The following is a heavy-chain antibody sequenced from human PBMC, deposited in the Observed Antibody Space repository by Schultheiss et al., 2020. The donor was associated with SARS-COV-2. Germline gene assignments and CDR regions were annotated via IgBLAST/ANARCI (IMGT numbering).Heavy chain of an antibody. V-gene: IGHV3-30-3*01. CDR3: AKGHGYHYYYGMDV. CDR2: ISYDGSNK. Sequence: GGSLRLSCAASGFTFSSYAMHWVRQAPGKGLEWVAVISYDGSNKYYADSVKGRFTISRDNANNSLHLQMKYLSAEDTAIYYCAKGHGYHYYYGMDVWGQGTTVTVSS. J-gene: IGHJ6*02. CDR1: GFTFSSYA.